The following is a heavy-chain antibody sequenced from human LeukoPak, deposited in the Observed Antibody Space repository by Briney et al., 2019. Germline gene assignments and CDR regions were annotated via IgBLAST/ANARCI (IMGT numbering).Heavy chain of an antibody. D-gene: IGHD2-2*01. J-gene: IGHJ4*02. CDR3: ASVRQDIVVVPAAMETY. CDR1: GFTFSSYA. Sequence: GGSLRLSCAASGFTFSSYAVSWVRQAPGKGLEWVSAISGSGSSTYYADSVKGRFTISRDNSKNTLYLQMNSLRAEDTAVYYCASVRQDIVVVPAAMETYWGQGTLVTVSS. V-gene: IGHV3-23*01. CDR2: ISGSGSST.